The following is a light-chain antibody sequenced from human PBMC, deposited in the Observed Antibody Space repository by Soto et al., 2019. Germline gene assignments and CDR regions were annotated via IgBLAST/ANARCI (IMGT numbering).Light chain of an antibody. Sequence: EIVMTQSPATLSVSPGERATLSCRASQSVSSNLAWYQQKPGQAPRLLIYGASTRATGIPARFSGSGSGTEFTLTLSSLQSEDFAVSSCQQYNNWPQGTFGQGTKLEIK. CDR2: GAS. CDR1: QSVSSN. V-gene: IGKV3-15*01. CDR3: QQYNNWPQGT. J-gene: IGKJ2*02.